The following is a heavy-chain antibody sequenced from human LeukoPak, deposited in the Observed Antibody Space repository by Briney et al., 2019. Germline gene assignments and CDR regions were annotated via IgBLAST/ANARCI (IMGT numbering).Heavy chain of an antibody. CDR3: ARGAPGSYCSGGSCPYFDF. CDR1: GYTFTSYD. Sequence: ASVKLSCKASGYTFTSYDINWVRQAPGQGLEWMGWMNPNSGNTGYAQKFQGRVTMTSNTSISSAYMEVTSLKSDDTAVYYCARGAPGSYCSGGSCPYFDFWGQGTLATVSS. CDR2: MNPNSGNT. J-gene: IGHJ4*02. V-gene: IGHV1-8*01. D-gene: IGHD2-15*01.